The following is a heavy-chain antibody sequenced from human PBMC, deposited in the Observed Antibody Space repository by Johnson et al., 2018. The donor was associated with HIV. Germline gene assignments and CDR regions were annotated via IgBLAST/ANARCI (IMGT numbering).Heavy chain of an antibody. CDR1: GFTFSSYA. V-gene: IGHV3-30-3*01. CDR3: ARGAYYYLI. Sequence: QMQLVESGGGVVQPGRSLRLSCAASGFTFSSYAMHWVRQAPGKGLEWVAVISYDGSNKYYADSVKGRFTISRDNSKNTLYLQMNSLRVEDTAVYHCARGAYYYLIWGQGTMVTVSS. CDR2: ISYDGSNK. J-gene: IGHJ3*01. D-gene: IGHD3-22*01.